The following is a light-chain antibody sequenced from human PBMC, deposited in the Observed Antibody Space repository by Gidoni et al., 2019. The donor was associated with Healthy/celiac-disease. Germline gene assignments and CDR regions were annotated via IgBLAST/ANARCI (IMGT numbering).Light chain of an antibody. CDR1: QDISNY. Sequence: DIQMNQSPSSLSASVGDRATITCQASQDISNYLNWYQQKPGKAPKLLIYDAANLETGVPSRFSGSGSGTDFTFTISSLQPEDIATYYCQQYDNLPFTFGPGTKVDIK. V-gene: IGKV1-33*01. CDR2: DAA. CDR3: QQYDNLPFT. J-gene: IGKJ3*01.